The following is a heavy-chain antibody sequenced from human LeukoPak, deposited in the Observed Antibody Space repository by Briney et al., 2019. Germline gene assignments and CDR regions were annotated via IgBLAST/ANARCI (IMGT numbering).Heavy chain of an antibody. CDR1: GGSISSSSYY. D-gene: IGHD6-13*01. CDR3: ARLHSSSWYYHY. Sequence: PSETLSLTCTVSGGSISSSSYYWGWIRQPPGKGLAWIGSIYYSGSTYYNPALKSRVTISVETSKNQFSLKLSSVTAVDTAVYYCARLHSSSWYYHYWGQGTLVTVSS. J-gene: IGHJ4*02. CDR2: IYYSGST. V-gene: IGHV4-39*01.